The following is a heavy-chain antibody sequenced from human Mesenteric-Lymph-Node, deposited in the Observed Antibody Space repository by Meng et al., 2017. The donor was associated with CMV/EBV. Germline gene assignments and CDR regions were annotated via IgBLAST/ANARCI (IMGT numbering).Heavy chain of an antibody. CDR1: GFSFSPYA. CDR2: ISGSGDNT. Sequence: CGACGFSFSPYAMAWVRHSPGKGLEWLSAISGSGDNTYYADSVRGRFSVSRDNSKTTLYLQMNSLRAEDTAVYYCARGGTSGANDYWGQGTLVTVSS. D-gene: IGHD7-27*01. J-gene: IGHJ4*02. V-gene: IGHV3-23*01. CDR3: ARGGTSGANDY.